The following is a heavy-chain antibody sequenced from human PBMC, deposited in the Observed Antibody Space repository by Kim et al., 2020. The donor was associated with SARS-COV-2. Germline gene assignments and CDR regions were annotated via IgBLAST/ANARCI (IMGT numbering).Heavy chain of an antibody. D-gene: IGHD3-10*01. CDR1: GGSISSGGYY. V-gene: IGHV4-31*03. CDR2: IYYSGST. CDR3: ARTVVRGVRCWFDP. Sequence: SETLSLTCTVSGGSISSGGYYWSWIRQHPGKGLEWIGYIYYSGSTYYNPSLKSRVTISVDTSKNQFSLKLSSVTAADTAVYYCARTVVRGVRCWFDPWGQGTLVTVSS. J-gene: IGHJ5*02.